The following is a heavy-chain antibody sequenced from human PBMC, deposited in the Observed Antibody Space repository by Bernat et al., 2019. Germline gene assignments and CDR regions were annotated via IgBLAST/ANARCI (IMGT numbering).Heavy chain of an antibody. D-gene: IGHD3-22*01. V-gene: IGHV3-23*04. CDR2: ISGTGGRT. Sequence: VQLVESGGGVVQPGRSLRLSCAASGFTFSSYAMSWVRQAPGKGLEWVSAISGTGGRTYYTDSVKGRFTISRDNSKNTLFLQMNSLRAEDTAIYYCAKDQYGDTIVVAPGEHWGQGTLVTVSS. J-gene: IGHJ1*01. CDR3: AKDQYGDTIVVAPGEH. CDR1: GFTFSSYA.